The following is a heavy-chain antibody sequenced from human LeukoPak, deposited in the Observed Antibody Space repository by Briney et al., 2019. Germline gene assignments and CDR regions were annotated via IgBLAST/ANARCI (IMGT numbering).Heavy chain of an antibody. CDR2: IYYRGST. Sequence: SETLSPTCTVSGGSFTNYYWSWIRQPPGMGMEWIGYIYYRGSTNYNPSLKSRVTISVDTSKSQFSLKLSSVTAADTAVYYCARDHGGGYLFDYWGQGTLVTVSS. CDR1: GGSFTNYY. D-gene: IGHD1-26*01. V-gene: IGHV4-59*01. CDR3: ARDHGGGYLFDY. J-gene: IGHJ4*02.